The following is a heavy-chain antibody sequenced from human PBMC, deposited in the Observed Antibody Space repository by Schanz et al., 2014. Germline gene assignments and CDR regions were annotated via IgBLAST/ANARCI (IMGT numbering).Heavy chain of an antibody. Sequence: QVQLVQSGAEVKKPGASVKVSCQASGYTFTGYYMHWVRQAPGQGLEWVGWIDPNGGATNHAQMLQGRVTMTRDTSISTAYMELSRLRSDDTAVYYCARGLVRYFAYWGQGTLVTVSS. CDR3: ARGLVRYFAY. CDR1: GYTFTGYY. J-gene: IGHJ4*02. CDR2: IDPNGGAT. D-gene: IGHD2-8*02. V-gene: IGHV1-2*02.